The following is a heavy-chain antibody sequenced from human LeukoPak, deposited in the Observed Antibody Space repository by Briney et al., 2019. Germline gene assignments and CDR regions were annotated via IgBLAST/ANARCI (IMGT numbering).Heavy chain of an antibody. CDR3: VPYYYDSSGYYYAPG. CDR1: GGSFSGYY. J-gene: IGHJ4*02. V-gene: IGHV4-59*10. Sequence: SETLSLTCAVYGGSFSGYYGSWIRQPAGKGLEWIGRIYTSGSTNYNPSLKSRVTMSVDTSKNQFSLKLSSVTAADTAVYYCVPYYYDSSGYYYAPGWGQGTLVTVSS. D-gene: IGHD3-22*01. CDR2: IYTSGST.